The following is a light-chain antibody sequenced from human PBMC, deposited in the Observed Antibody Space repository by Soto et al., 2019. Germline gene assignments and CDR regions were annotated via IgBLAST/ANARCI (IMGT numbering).Light chain of an antibody. CDR2: DAS. J-gene: IGKJ1*01. CDR3: HRYVGSPWT. Sequence: EIVLTQSPGTLSLSPGERATLSCRASQSVNSFLAWFQQKPGQAPRLLIYDASNRATGIPDRFSGSGSETDFTLTITRLEPEDCAQYFCHRYVGSPWTFGQGTKVENK. CDR1: QSVNSF. V-gene: IGKV3-20*01.